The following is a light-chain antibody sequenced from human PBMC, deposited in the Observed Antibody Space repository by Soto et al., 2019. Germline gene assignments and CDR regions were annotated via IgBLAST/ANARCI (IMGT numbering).Light chain of an antibody. CDR2: DAS. CDR1: QRGGSS. J-gene: IGKJ4*01. Sequence: EIVLTQSPATLSLSPGERATLSCRASQRGGSSLAWYQQKPGQAPRLLIYDASNRATGIPARFSGSGSGTDFTLTISRLEPEDFAVYYCQQRVNWPLTFGGGTKVEIK. CDR3: QQRVNWPLT. V-gene: IGKV3-11*01.